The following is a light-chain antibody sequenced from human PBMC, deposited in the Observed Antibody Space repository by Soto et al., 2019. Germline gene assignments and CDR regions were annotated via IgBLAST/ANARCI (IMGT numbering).Light chain of an antibody. CDR2: DVS. CDR3: SSYTSSSTLGHVV. J-gene: IGLJ2*01. V-gene: IGLV2-14*01. Sequence: QSALTQPASVSGSPGQSITISCTGTSSDVGGYNYVSWYQQHPCKAPKLMIYDVSNRPSGVSNRFSGSKSGNTASLTISGLQAEDEADYYCSSYTSSSTLGHVVFGGGTKLTVL. CDR1: SSDVGGYNY.